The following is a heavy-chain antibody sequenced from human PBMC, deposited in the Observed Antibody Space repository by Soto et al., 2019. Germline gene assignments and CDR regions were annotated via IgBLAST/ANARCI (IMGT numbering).Heavy chain of an antibody. V-gene: IGHV4-59*01. Sequence: PSETLSLTCTVSGGSIGDDYWSWIRQPPGKGLEWIAFIHYSGSTNYNPSLKSRVTISVDTSKNQFSLTLTSVTTADTAIYYCARGGAPSKWFDTWGQGTLVTVSS. CDR1: GGSIGDDY. CDR2: IHYSGST. J-gene: IGHJ5*02. CDR3: ARGGAPSKWFDT.